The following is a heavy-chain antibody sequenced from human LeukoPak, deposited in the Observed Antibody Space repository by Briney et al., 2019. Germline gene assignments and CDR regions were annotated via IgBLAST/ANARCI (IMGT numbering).Heavy chain of an antibody. CDR2: INPNSGGT. J-gene: IGHJ4*02. CDR3: ARDHDYEGLKGNY. CDR1: GYTFTGYY. Sequence: ASVKVSCKASGYTFTGYYMHWVRQAPGQGLEWMGWINPNSGGTNYAQKFQGRVTMTRDTSISTAYMELQSLRSEDTAVYYCARDHDYEGLKGNYWGRGTMVTVSS. D-gene: IGHD3-16*01. V-gene: IGHV1-2*02.